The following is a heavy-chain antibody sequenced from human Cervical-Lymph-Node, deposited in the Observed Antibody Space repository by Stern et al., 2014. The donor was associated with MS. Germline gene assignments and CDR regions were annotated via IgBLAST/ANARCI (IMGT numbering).Heavy chain of an antibody. CDR2: IMPILGTS. D-gene: IGHD1-26*01. CDR1: GGTLISYP. CDR3: ARHLGSHESGWFDP. J-gene: IGHJ5*02. V-gene: IGHV1-69*01. Sequence: QVQLVQSGAEVKKPGSSVKVSCQASGGTLISYPISWVRQAPGPGLEWLGRIMPILGTSNYAHKFQGRVTITADESTTTIYMELRSLKSEDTAVYYCARHLGSHESGWFDPWGQGTLVTVSS.